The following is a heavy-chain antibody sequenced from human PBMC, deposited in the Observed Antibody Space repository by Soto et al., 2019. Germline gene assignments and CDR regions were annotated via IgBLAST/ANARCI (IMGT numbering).Heavy chain of an antibody. CDR1: GYTFTSYY. CDR2: FNPTGDTA. J-gene: IGHJ6*02. V-gene: IGHV1-46*01. CDR3: ARGGRIVDTGIGYYYYHAMDV. Sequence: ASVKVSCKASGYTFTSYYIHWVRQAPGQGLEWMGIFNPTGDTASYAQKLQGRVTMTRDTSTGTAYMELGSLRSEDTAIYYCARGGRIVDTGIGYYYYHAMDVWGQGTTVTVSS. D-gene: IGHD5-18*01.